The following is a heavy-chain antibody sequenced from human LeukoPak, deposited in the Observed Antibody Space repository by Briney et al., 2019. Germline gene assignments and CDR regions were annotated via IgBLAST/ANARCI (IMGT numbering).Heavy chain of an antibody. J-gene: IGHJ4*02. CDR1: GGSFNGYY. D-gene: IGHD3-16*02. Sequence: SETLSLTCAVYGGSFNGYYWSWIRQPPGKGLEWIGEINHSGSTNYNPSLKSRVTISVDTSKNQFSLKLSSVTAADTAVYYCARGSRYYDYVWGSYRPPPPQEFDYWGQGTLVTVPS. V-gene: IGHV4-34*01. CDR3: ARGSRYYDYVWGSYRPPPPQEFDY. CDR2: INHSGST.